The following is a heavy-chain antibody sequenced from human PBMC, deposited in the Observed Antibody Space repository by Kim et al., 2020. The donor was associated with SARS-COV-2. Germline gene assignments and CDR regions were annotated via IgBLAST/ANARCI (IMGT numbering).Heavy chain of an antibody. V-gene: IGHV1-3*01. Sequence: KFQGRVTITRDTSASTAYMELSSLRSEDTAVYYCARGDSSGWYWWGQGTLVTVSS. J-gene: IGHJ4*02. CDR3: ARGDSSGWYW. D-gene: IGHD6-19*01.